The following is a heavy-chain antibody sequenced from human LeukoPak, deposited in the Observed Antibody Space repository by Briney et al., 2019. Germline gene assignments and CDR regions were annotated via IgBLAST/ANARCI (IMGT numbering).Heavy chain of an antibody. J-gene: IGHJ4*02. V-gene: IGHV1-18*01. CDR1: GYTFTSYG. CDR2: ISPYNGNT. D-gene: IGHD6-13*01. CDR3: ARDGSSSWYAY. Sequence: ASVKVSCKASGYTFTSYGISWVRQAPGQGLEWTGWISPYNGNTNYAQKLQGRVTMTADTSTSTAYMDLRSLSSDDTAVYYCARDGSSSWYAYWGQGTLVTVSS.